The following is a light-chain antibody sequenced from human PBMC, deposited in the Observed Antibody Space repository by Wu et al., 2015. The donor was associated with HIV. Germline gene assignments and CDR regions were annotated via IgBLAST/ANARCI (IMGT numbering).Light chain of an antibody. CDR2: DAS. V-gene: IGKV3-20*01. J-gene: IGKJ2*03. CDR3: QQYGSSPPYS. Sequence: EVVLTQSPGTLSLSPGEGATLSCRTSQSVSSNSLAWYQQKPGQAPRLLIYDASSRATGIPDRFSGSGSETDFTLTISRLEPEDFAVYYCQQYGSSPPYSFGQGTKLEIK. CDR1: QSVSSNS.